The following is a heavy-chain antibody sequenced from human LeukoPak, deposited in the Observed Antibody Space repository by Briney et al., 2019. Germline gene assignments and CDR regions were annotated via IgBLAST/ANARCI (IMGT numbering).Heavy chain of an antibody. CDR3: ARDLAASGVDC. Sequence: NSSETLSLTCAVSDGSISSSNWWSWVRQPPGKGLEWIGEIYHTGSTNNNPSLKSRATISLDKSKNQFSLKLSSVTAADTAVYYCARDLAASGVDCWGQGTLVTVSS. CDR1: DGSISSSNW. V-gene: IGHV4-4*02. D-gene: IGHD6-6*01. J-gene: IGHJ4*02. CDR2: IYHTGST.